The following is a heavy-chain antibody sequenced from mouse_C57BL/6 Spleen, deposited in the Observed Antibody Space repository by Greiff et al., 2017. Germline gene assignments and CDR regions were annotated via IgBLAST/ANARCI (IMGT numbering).Heavy chain of an antibody. J-gene: IGHJ1*03. CDR2: IHPNSGST. Sequence: VQLQQPGAELVKPGASVKLSCKASGYTFTSYWMHWVKQRPGQGLEWIGMIHPNSGSTNYNEKFKSKATLTVDKSSSTAYMQLSSLTSEDSAVYYCARYLYYGSSYGYFDVWGTGTTVTVSS. CDR1: GYTFTSYW. CDR3: ARYLYYGSSYGYFDV. D-gene: IGHD1-1*01. V-gene: IGHV1-64*01.